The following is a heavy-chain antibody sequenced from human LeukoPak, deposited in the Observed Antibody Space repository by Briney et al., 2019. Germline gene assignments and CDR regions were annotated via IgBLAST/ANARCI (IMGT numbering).Heavy chain of an antibody. V-gene: IGHV1-69*06. D-gene: IGHD4-23*01. Sequence: SVKVSCKASGGTFSSYAISWVRQAPGQGPEWMGGIIPIFGTANYAQKFQGRVTITADKSTSTAYMELSSLRSEDTAVYYCARVFYGGNEGDWSDPWGQGTLVTVSS. CDR2: IIPIFGTA. CDR3: ARVFYGGNEGDWSDP. CDR1: GGTFSSYA. J-gene: IGHJ5*02.